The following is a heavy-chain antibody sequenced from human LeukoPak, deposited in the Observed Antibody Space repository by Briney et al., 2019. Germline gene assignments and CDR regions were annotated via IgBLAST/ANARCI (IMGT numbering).Heavy chain of an antibody. J-gene: IGHJ5*02. CDR3: ARDIVVVVAANRLDQKFDP. CDR1: GFTFTTYT. D-gene: IGHD2-15*01. V-gene: IGHV1-3*01. CDR2: INAANGNT. Sequence: ASVKVSCKTSGFTFTTYTMHWVRQAPGQRLEWMGWINAANGNTQYSQKLQGRVTMTTDTSTSTAYMELRSLRSDDTAVYYCARDIVVVVAANRLDQKFDPWGQGTLVTVSS.